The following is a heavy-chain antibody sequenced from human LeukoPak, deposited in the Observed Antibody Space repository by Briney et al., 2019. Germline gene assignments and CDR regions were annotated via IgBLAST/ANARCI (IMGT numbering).Heavy chain of an antibody. CDR3: ARDKVSCSSTSCSKGFDY. CDR2: IKQDGSEK. V-gene: IGHV3-7*01. J-gene: IGHJ4*02. Sequence: GGSLRLSCAASGFTFSSYWMSWVRQAPGKGLEWVANIKQDGSEKYYVDSVKGRFTISRDNAKNSLYLQMNSLRAEDTAVYYCARDKVSCSSTSCSKGFDYWGQGTLVTVSS. D-gene: IGHD2-2*01. CDR1: GFTFSSYW.